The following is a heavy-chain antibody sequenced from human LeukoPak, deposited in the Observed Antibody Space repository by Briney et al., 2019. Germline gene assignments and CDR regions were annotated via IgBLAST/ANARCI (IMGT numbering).Heavy chain of an antibody. Sequence: SETLSLTCTVSGYSISSGYYWGWIRQPPGKGLEWIGSIYHSGSTYYNPSLKSRVTISVDTSKNQFSLKLSSVTAADTAVYYCARDPPYYYDSSGYFDYWGQGTLVTVSS. CDR1: GYSISSGYY. D-gene: IGHD3-22*01. J-gene: IGHJ4*02. V-gene: IGHV4-38-2*02. CDR3: ARDPPYYYDSSGYFDY. CDR2: IYHSGST.